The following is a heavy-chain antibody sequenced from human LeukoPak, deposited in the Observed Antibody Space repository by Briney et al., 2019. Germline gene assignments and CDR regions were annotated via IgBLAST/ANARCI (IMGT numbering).Heavy chain of an antibody. Sequence: GGSLRLSCAASGFTFSSYAMSWVRQAPGKGLEWMGWISAYNGNTNYAQKLQGRVTMTTDTSTSTAYMELRSLRSDDTAVYYCARSYDSSGYYGDYFDYWGQGTLVTVSS. CDR3: ARSYDSSGYYGDYFDY. D-gene: IGHD3-22*01. CDR1: GFTFSSYA. J-gene: IGHJ4*02. V-gene: IGHV1-18*01. CDR2: ISAYNGNT.